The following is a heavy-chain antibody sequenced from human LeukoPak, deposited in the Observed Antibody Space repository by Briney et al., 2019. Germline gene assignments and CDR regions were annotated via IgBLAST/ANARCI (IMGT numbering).Heavy chain of an antibody. CDR3: AIDRGIRHLGIYYYYMEF. J-gene: IGHJ6*03. CDR2: IIWDGSTA. V-gene: IGHV3-43D*04. CDR1: GFSFGDYG. Sequence: GGSLRPSCDASGFSFGDYGMHWVRQAPGKGLEWVSRIIWDGSTADYADSVRGRFTMSKDNSKNSLFLDMTGLRVEDTALYFCAIDRGIRHLGIYYYYMEFWGQGTRVTVSS. D-gene: IGHD1-1*01.